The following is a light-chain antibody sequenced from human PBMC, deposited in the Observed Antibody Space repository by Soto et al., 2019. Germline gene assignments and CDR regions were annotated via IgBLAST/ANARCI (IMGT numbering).Light chain of an antibody. Sequence: QSVLTQPPSASGTPGQRVTIAWSGSSSNIGSNTVNWDQLLPGTAPKLLIYSNNQRPSGVPDRFSGSKSGTSASLAISGLESEYEADYYCAAWDDSLNGWVFGGGTKLTVL. CDR1: SSNIGSNT. CDR3: AAWDDSLNGWV. CDR2: SNN. V-gene: IGLV1-44*01. J-gene: IGLJ3*02.